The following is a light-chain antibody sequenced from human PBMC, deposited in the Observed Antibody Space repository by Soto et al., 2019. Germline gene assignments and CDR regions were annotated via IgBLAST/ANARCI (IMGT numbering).Light chain of an antibody. J-gene: IGLJ1*01. CDR2: DVN. CDR3: ASYTSTYTLV. CDR1: IDDVGAYNY. Sequence: QSVRTQPASVSGSPGQSITISCTGTIDDVGAYNYVSWYQQRPGSAPQLLIYDVNNRPSGASNRFSGSKSGHTAYLTISGLQSDDEANYHCASYTSTYTLVFGTGTKVTVL. V-gene: IGLV2-14*01.